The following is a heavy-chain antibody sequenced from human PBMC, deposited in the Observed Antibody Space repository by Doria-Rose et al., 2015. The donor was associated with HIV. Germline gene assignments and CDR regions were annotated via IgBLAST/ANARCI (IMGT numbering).Heavy chain of an antibody. J-gene: IGHJ4*02. Sequence: QVTLKESGPVLVKPTETLTLTCTVSGVSLSSPGMGVSWIRQPPGKALEWLANIFSDDERSYKTSLKSRLTISRGTSISQVVLTMTDMDPADTATYYCARIKSSRWYHKYYFDFWGQGALVIVSA. CDR1: GVSLSSPGMG. D-gene: IGHD6-13*01. V-gene: IGHV2-26*01. CDR3: ARIKSSRWYHKYYFDF. CDR2: IFSDDER.